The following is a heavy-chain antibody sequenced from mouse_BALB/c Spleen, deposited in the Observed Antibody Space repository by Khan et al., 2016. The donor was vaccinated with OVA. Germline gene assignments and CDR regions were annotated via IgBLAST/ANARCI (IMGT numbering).Heavy chain of an antibody. V-gene: IGHV1-4*01. D-gene: IGHD2-14*01. CDR1: GYTFTSYT. Sequence: VELVESGAELARPGASVKMSCKASGYTFTSYTIHWIKKRPGQGLEWIGYINPSNDYTNYNQQFKDKATLTTDKSSTTAYLRLSSLTSDDSAVYNCVGDGAYHMNDGWFAYWGQGTLVTVSA. CDR3: VGDGAYHMNDGWFAY. CDR2: INPSNDYT. J-gene: IGHJ3*01.